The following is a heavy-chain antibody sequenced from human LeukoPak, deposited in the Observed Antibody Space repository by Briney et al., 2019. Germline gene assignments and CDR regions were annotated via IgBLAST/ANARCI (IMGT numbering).Heavy chain of an antibody. CDR2: IYTSGST. V-gene: IGHV4-61*02. Sequence: PSETLSLTCTVSGGSISSSSYYWSWIRQPAGKGLEWIGRIYTSGSTNYNPSLKSRVTISVDTSKNQFSLKLSSVTAADTAVYYCAREVFKYYDSSGYSNPYFDYWGQGTLVTVSS. J-gene: IGHJ4*02. CDR3: AREVFKYYDSSGYSNPYFDY. CDR1: GGSISSSSYY. D-gene: IGHD3-22*01.